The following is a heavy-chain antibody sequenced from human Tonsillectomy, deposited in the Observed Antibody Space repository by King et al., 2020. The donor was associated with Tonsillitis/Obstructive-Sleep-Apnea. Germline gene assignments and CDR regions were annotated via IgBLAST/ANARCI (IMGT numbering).Heavy chain of an antibody. D-gene: IGHD5-18*01. Sequence: VQLVESGGGLVKPGGSLRLSCAASGFIFSTYSMNWVRQAPGKGLEWVSSISSSSDYIYYADSVKGRFTISRDNAKKPLYLHMNSLKAEDTSVYYCARADRDTAPFDYWGQGTLVTVSS. CDR1: GFIFSTYS. CDR3: ARADRDTAPFDY. CDR2: ISSSSDYI. V-gene: IGHV3-21*01. J-gene: IGHJ4*02.